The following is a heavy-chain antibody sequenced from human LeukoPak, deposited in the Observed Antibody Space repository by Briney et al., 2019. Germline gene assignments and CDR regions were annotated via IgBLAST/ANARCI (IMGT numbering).Heavy chain of an antibody. V-gene: IGHV3-23*01. J-gene: IGHJ4*02. Sequence: SGGSLRLSCAASGFTFSSSAMNWVRQAPGKGLEWVSTISGSGDRTYYADSVKGRFTISRDNSKNTLFLQMNSLRAKDTAVYYCAKGYYGSGSYGWFDYWGQGTLVTVSS. CDR2: ISGSGDRT. CDR3: AKGYYGSGSYGWFDY. D-gene: IGHD3-10*01. CDR1: GFTFSSSA.